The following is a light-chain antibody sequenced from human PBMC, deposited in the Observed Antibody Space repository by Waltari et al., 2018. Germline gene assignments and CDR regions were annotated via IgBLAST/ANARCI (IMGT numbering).Light chain of an antibody. Sequence: SYVLTQPPSVSVAPGKTARITCGGNNIGSKSVHWYQQKPGQAPVLVIYYDSDRPSGIPERFSGSNSGNTATLTIGRVEAGDEADYYCQVWGSSSDHVVFGGGTKLTVL. J-gene: IGLJ2*01. V-gene: IGLV3-21*04. CDR3: QVWGSSSDHVV. CDR2: YDS. CDR1: NIGSKS.